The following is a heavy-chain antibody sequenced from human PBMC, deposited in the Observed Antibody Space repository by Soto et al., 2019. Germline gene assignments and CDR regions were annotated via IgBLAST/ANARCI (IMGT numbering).Heavy chain of an antibody. CDR2: IYYSEST. J-gene: IGHJ5*02. CDR3: ARVPIGDYVWFDP. D-gene: IGHD4-17*01. V-gene: IGHV4-59*01. Sequence: ASETLSLTCTVSGGSISSYYWSWIRQPPGKGLEWIGYIYYSESTNYNPSLKSRVTISVDTSKNQFSLKLSSVTAADTAVYYCARVPIGDYVWFDPWGQGTLVTVSS. CDR1: GGSISSYY.